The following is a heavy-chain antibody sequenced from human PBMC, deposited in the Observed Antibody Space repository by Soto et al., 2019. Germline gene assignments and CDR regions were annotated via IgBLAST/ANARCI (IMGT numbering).Heavy chain of an antibody. Sequence: PGESLKISCKGSGYSFTSYWIGWVRQMPGKGLERMGIIYPGDSDTRYSPSFQGQVTISADKSISTAYLQWSSLKASDTAMYYCARQYCSGGSCYDPDYYYGMDVWGQGTTVTAP. D-gene: IGHD2-15*01. V-gene: IGHV5-51*01. CDR1: GYSFTSYW. CDR2: IYPGDSDT. J-gene: IGHJ6*02. CDR3: ARQYCSGGSCYDPDYYYGMDV.